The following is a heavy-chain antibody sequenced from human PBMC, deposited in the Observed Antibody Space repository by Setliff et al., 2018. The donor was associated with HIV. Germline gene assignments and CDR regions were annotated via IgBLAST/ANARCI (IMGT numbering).Heavy chain of an antibody. V-gene: IGHV4-4*02. CDR3: GGNGYYSIDY. D-gene: IGHD3-22*01. Sequence: SETLSLTCTVSRGSISSNWWSWVRQSPGKGLEWIGEIYHSGSTHYNPSLQSRVTISVDKSKSQFSLKLNSVTAADTAVYYCGGNGYYSIDYWGQGTLVTVSS. CDR1: RGSISSNW. CDR2: IYHSGST. J-gene: IGHJ4*02.